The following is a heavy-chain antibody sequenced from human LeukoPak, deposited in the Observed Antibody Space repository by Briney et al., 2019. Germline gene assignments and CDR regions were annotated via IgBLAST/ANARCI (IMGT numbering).Heavy chain of an antibody. CDR2: IYSSGST. V-gene: IGHV4-61*02. Sequence: PSETLSLTCTVSGGSISSGSDCWSWIRQPAGKGLEWIGRIYSSGSTDYNPSLKSRVTISMDTSKNQFSLKLSSVTAADTAVYYCAVWSNYYTSAFDIWGQGTMVTVSS. CDR3: AVWSNYYTSAFDI. CDR1: GGSISSGSDC. D-gene: IGHD3-3*01. J-gene: IGHJ3*02.